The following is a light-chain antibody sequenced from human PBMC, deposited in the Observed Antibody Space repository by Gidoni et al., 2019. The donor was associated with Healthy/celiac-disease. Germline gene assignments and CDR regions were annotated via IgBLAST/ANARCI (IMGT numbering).Light chain of an antibody. CDR2: DAS. CDR3: QQYNSYSWT. Sequence: DIQMTQSPATLSASVGDRVTITCRASQSISSWLAWYQQKPGKAPKLLIYDASSLESGVPSRFSGSGSGTEFTLTISSLQPDDFATYYCQQYNSYSWTFAHXAKVEIK. V-gene: IGKV1-5*01. CDR1: QSISSW. J-gene: IGKJ1*01.